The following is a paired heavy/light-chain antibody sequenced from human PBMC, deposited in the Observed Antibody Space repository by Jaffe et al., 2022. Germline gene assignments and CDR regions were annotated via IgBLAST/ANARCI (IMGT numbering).Heavy chain of an antibody. CDR1: GGSISSSYYY. CDR3: ARGTLTGTAGLRGYFNH. D-gene: IGHD1-20*01. CDR2: IYYSGST. Sequence: QESGPGLVKPSETLSLTCTVSGGSISSSYYYWGWIRQPPGKGLEWIGSIYYSGSTYYNSSLQSRVTISVDTSKNQFSLKLSSVTAADTAVYFCARGTLTGTAGLRGYFNHWGQGTLVTVSS. V-gene: IGHV4-39*01. J-gene: IGHJ4*02.
Light chain of an antibody. CDR2: WAS. V-gene: IGKV4-1*01. CDR1: QSVLYSSDNKNY. J-gene: IGKJ1*01. Sequence: DIVMTQSPDSLAVSLGERATINCKSSQSVLYSSDNKNYLAWHQHKPGQPPKLLIYWASTRESGVPDRFSGSGSGTDFTLTISSLQAEDVAVYYCQQYYGAPLTFGQGTKVEVK. CDR3: QQYYGAPLT.